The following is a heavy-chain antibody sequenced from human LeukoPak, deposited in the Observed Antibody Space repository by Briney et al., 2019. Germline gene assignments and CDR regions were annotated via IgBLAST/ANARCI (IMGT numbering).Heavy chain of an antibody. CDR3: ARGDTMVRGVIRKYNWFDP. CDR1: GYTFTSYD. J-gene: IGHJ5*02. CDR2: MNPNSGNT. Sequence: ASVKVSCKASGYTFTSYDINWVRQATGQGLEWMGWMNPNSGNTGYAQKFQGRVTMTRNTSISTAYMELRSLRPEDTAVYYCARGDTMVRGVIRKYNWFDPWGQGTLVTVSS. V-gene: IGHV1-8*01. D-gene: IGHD3-10*01.